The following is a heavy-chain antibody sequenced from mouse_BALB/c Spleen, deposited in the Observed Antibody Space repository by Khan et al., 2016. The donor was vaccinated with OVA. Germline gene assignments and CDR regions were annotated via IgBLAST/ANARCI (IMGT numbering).Heavy chain of an antibody. CDR2: LSPGSGDT. CDR1: GYTFTDYY. Sequence: QVQLQQSGAELARPGASVKLSCKASGYTFTDYYINWVKQRTGQGLEWIGELSPGSGDTYYNEKFKGTATLTADKSATTAYMQLSSLTSESSAVYFCARSNYFGYTFAYGGQGTLVTVPA. J-gene: IGHJ3*01. CDR3: ARSNYFGYTFAY. V-gene: IGHV1-77*01. D-gene: IGHD1-2*01.